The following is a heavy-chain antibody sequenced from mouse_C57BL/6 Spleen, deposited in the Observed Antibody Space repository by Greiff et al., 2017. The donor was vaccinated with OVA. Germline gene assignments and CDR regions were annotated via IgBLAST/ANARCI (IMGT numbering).Heavy chain of an antibody. CDR3: ASSIYYYGSSYDYYAMDY. Sequence: VQLQQPGAELVKPGASVKLSCKASGYTFTSYWMHWVKQRPGQGLEWIGMIHPNSGSTNYNEKFKSKATLTVDKSSSTAYMQLSSLTSEDSAVYYCASSIYYYGSSYDYYAMDYWGQGTSVTVSS. V-gene: IGHV1-64*01. CDR1: GYTFTSYW. D-gene: IGHD1-1*01. CDR2: IHPNSGST. J-gene: IGHJ4*01.